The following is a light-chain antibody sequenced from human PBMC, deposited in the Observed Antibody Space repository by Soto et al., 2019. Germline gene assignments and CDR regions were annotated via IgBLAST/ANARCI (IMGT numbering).Light chain of an antibody. CDR2: GAS. Sequence: EIVITQSPSTLSVPPGERATLSCRASQSVSSNLAWYQQKPGQAPRLLIYGASTRATGIPARFSGSGSGTEFTLTISSLQPDDFATYYCQQYDNWPRTFGQGTKVDIK. CDR1: QSVSSN. V-gene: IGKV3-15*01. CDR3: QQYDNWPRT. J-gene: IGKJ1*01.